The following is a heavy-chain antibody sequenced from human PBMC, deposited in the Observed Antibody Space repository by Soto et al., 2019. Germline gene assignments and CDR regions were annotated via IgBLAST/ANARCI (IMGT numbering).Heavy chain of an antibody. V-gene: IGHV3-33*01. CDR3: ARDRGVIAAAIRVYYGMDV. Sequence: QVQLVESGGGVVQPGRSLRLSCAASGFTFSSYGMHWVRQAPGKGLEWVAGIWYDGSNKYYVDSVKGRFTISRDNSKNTLYLQMNSLRAEETAVYNCARDRGVIAAAIRVYYGMDVWGQGTTVTVSS. D-gene: IGHD6-13*01. CDR2: IWYDGSNK. CDR1: GFTFSSYG. J-gene: IGHJ6*02.